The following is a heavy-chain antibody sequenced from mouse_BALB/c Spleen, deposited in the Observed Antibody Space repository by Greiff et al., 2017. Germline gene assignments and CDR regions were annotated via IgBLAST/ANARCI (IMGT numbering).Heavy chain of an antibody. CDR2: IYPSDSYT. CDR1: GYTFTSYW. V-gene: IGHV1-69*02. J-gene: IGHJ4*01. Sequence: QVQLQQPGAELVRPGASVKLSCKASGYTFTSYWINWVKQRPGQGLEWIGNIYPSDSYTNYNQKFKDKATLTVDKSSSTAYMQLSSPTSEDSAVYYCTRVITTALYAMDYWGQGTSVTVSS. D-gene: IGHD1-2*01. CDR3: TRVITTALYAMDY.